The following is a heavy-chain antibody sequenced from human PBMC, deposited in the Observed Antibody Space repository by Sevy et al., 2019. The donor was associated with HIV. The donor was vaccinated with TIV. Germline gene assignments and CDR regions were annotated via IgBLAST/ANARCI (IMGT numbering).Heavy chain of an antibody. J-gene: IGHJ4*02. D-gene: IGHD6-19*01. V-gene: IGHV3-30-3*01. Sequence: GGSLRLSCVGSGFSFNTYALHWVRQAPGKGLEWVAVISYDGSNKYYADSVKGRFTMSRDDSKNTLYLQLNSLRVEDTAVYYCAREDGYSVAWYPSNYWGQGTLVTVSS. CDR3: AREDGYSVAWYPSNY. CDR2: ISYDGSNK. CDR1: GFSFNTYA.